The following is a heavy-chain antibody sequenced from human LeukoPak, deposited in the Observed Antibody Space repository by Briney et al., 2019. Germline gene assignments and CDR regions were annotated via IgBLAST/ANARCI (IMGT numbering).Heavy chain of an antibody. CDR2: INHSGST. Sequence: SETLSLTCAVYGGSFSGYYWSWIRQPPGKGLEWIGEINHSGSTNYNPSLKSRVTISVDTSKNQFSLKPSSVTAADTAVYYCARGLPHDYGDPFDYWGQGTLVTVSS. V-gene: IGHV4-34*01. D-gene: IGHD4-17*01. CDR1: GGSFSGYY. J-gene: IGHJ4*02. CDR3: ARGLPHDYGDPFDY.